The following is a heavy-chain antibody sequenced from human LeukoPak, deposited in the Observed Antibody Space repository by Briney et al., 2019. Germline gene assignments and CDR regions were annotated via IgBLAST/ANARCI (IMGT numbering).Heavy chain of an antibody. CDR3: ARDPPDYYGMDV. Sequence: ASVNVSCKASGYTFTSYYVHWVRQAPGQGLEWMGIINPSGGSTDYAQKFQGRVTMTRDTSTSTVHMELSSLRSEDTAVYYCARDPPDYYGMDVWGQGTTVTVSS. V-gene: IGHV1-46*01. CDR2: INPSGGST. J-gene: IGHJ6*02. CDR1: GYTFTSYY.